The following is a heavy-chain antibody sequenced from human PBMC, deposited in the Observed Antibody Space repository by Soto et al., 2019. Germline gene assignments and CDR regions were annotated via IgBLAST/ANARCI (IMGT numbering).Heavy chain of an antibody. V-gene: IGHV1-3*05. D-gene: IGHD5-12*01. CDR2: INAGNGNT. CDR3: ARAVAGPADFDY. CDR1: GYTFTGYA. J-gene: IGHJ4*02. Sequence: QVQLVQSGAEEKKPGASVKVSCKASGYTFTGYAMHWVRQAPGQRLEWMGWINAGNGNTKYSQKFQGRVSITRDTAASTAHMALSSLRSEDPAVYYCARAVAGPADFDYWGQGNLVTVSS.